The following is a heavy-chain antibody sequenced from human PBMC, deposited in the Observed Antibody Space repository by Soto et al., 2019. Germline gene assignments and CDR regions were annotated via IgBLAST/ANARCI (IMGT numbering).Heavy chain of an antibody. D-gene: IGHD2-2*01. Sequence: SETVSLTRTVSGENISSGGYYWSWIRQSPAKGLEWIGYILYSGYNYYNPSLKSRLSMSVDTSKNQFSLRLTSVTAADTAVYFCARLNPIVVVPTPMGWFDPWGQGTLVTVSS. J-gene: IGHJ5*02. V-gene: IGHV4-31*03. CDR2: ILYSGYN. CDR3: ARLNPIVVVPTPMGWFDP. CDR1: GENISSGGYY.